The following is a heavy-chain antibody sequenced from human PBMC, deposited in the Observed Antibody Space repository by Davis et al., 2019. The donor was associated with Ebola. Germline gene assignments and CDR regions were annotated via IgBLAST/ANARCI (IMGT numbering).Heavy chain of an antibody. D-gene: IGHD6-19*01. V-gene: IGHV1-46*01. Sequence: ASVKVSCKASGYTFTSYYMHWVRQAPGQGLEWMGIINPSGGSTSYAQKFQGRVTMTRDTSTSTVYMGLSSLRSEDTAVYYCARAAPHRGGWYADGMDVWGQGTTVTVSS. CDR1: GYTFTSYY. CDR3: ARAAPHRGGWYADGMDV. J-gene: IGHJ6*02. CDR2: INPSGGST.